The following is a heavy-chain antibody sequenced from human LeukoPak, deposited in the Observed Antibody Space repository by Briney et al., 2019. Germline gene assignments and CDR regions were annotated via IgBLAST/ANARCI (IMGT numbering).Heavy chain of an antibody. Sequence: GGSLRLSCAASGFTFSSYAMHWVRQAPGKGLEWVAVISYDGSNKYYADSVKGRFTISRDNSKNTLYLQMNSLRAEDTAVYYCARDRAQWDYWGQGTLVTVSS. CDR3: ARDRAQWDY. D-gene: IGHD2-8*01. CDR2: ISYDGSNK. V-gene: IGHV3-30-3*01. CDR1: GFTFSSYA. J-gene: IGHJ4*02.